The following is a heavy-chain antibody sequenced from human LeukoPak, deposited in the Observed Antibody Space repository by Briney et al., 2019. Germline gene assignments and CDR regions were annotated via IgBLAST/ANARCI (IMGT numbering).Heavy chain of an antibody. CDR1: GYTFTNYA. V-gene: IGHV1-3*01. Sequence: ASVKVSCKASGYTFTNYAMYWVRQAPGQRLEWMGWINAGNGNTKYSQKFQGRVTITSDTSANTVFMELSSLRSEDTAVYYCARGDFYYDSSVPWGQGTLVTVSS. J-gene: IGHJ5*02. CDR3: ARGDFYYDSSVP. CDR2: INAGNGNT. D-gene: IGHD3-22*01.